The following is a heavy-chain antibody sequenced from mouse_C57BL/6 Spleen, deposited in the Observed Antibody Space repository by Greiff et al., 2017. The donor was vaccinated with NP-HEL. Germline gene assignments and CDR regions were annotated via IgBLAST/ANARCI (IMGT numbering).Heavy chain of an antibody. CDR1: GYTFTSYW. V-gene: IGHV1-64*01. D-gene: IGHD1-1*01. CDR3: ARKGGSRRDAMDY. CDR2: IHPNSGST. J-gene: IGHJ4*01. Sequence: QVQLQQSGAELVKPGASVKLSCKASGYTFTSYWMHWVKQRPGQGLEWIGMIHPNSGSTNYNEKFKSKATLTVDKSSSTAYMQLSSLTSEDSAVYYCARKGGSRRDAMDYWGQGTSVTVSS.